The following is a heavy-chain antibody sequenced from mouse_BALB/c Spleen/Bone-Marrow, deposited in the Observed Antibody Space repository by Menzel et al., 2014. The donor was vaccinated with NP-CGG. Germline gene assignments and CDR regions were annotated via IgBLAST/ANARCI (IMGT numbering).Heavy chain of an antibody. Sequence: VKLMESGPGLVAPSQSLSITCTVSGFSLTSYGVHWVHQPPGKGLEWLGVIWAGGSTNYNSALMSRLSISKDNSKSQVFLKMNSLQTDDTAMYYCARSTMITEGFAYWGQGTLVTVSA. D-gene: IGHD2-4*01. CDR1: GFSLTSYG. J-gene: IGHJ3*01. V-gene: IGHV2-9*02. CDR2: IWAGGST. CDR3: ARSTMITEGFAY.